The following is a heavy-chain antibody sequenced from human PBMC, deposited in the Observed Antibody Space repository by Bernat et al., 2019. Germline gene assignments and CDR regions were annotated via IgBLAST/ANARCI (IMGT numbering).Heavy chain of an antibody. CDR3: AKSGSGRYYYYGMNV. D-gene: IGHD3-10*01. CDR1: GFTFSSHA. Sequence: EVQLVESGGGLVQPGGSLRLSCAASGFTFSSHAMNWVRQAPGKGLEWVSGISGSGGSTYYADSVMGRLTISRDNSKNTLYLQMNSLRGEDTAVYYCAKSGSGRYYYYGMNVWGQGTTVTVSS. CDR2: ISGSGGST. V-gene: IGHV3-23*04. J-gene: IGHJ6*02.